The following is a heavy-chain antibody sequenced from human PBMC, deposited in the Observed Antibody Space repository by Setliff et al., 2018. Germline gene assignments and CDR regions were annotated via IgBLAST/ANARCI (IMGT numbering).Heavy chain of an antibody. Sequence: GESLKISCEASGYSFPSYWIGWVRQMPGKGLEWMGSVYPGDSETRYSPSFQGQVTISADKSIGTAYLQRSSLKASDTAIYYCGRSPGLAEGGSWFAPWGQGALVTVSS. CDR3: GRSPGLAEGGSWFAP. J-gene: IGHJ5*02. CDR1: GYSFPSYW. V-gene: IGHV5-51*01. CDR2: VYPGDSET. D-gene: IGHD6-13*01.